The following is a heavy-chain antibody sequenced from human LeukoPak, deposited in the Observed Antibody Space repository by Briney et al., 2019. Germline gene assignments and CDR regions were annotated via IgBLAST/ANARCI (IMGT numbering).Heavy chain of an antibody. Sequence: SETLSLTCTVSGGSISSYYWSWIRQPPGKGLEWIGYIYYSGSTNYNPSLESRVTISVDTSKNQFSLKLSSVTAADTAVYYCARRSWTRAFDYWGQGTLVTVSS. CDR1: GGSISSYY. D-gene: IGHD6-13*01. V-gene: IGHV4-59*01. J-gene: IGHJ4*02. CDR3: ARRSWTRAFDY. CDR2: IYYSGST.